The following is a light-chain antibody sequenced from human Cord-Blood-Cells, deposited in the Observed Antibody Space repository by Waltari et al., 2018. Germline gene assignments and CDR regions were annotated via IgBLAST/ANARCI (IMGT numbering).Light chain of an antibody. J-gene: IGKJ3*01. CDR3: QQYYSTIFT. CDR1: QSVLYSSNNKNY. Sequence: DIVMTQSPDSLAVSLGERATINCKSSQSVLYSSNNKNYLAWYQQKPGQPPKLLIYWASTRESGVPDRFSGSGSGTDFTLTISSLQAEDVAVYYCQQYYSTIFTFSPGTKVDIK. CDR2: WAS. V-gene: IGKV4-1*01.